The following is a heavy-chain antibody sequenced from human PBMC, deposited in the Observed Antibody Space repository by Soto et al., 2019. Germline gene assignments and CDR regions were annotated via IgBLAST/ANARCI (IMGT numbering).Heavy chain of an antibody. V-gene: IGHV4-4*02. Sequence: SETLSLTCGFSCGTIMSPDWWTWVRQPPGKGLEWIGEIFQSGSTNYTPSLESRVTISVDKSKNQFSLTLTSVTAADTAVYFCARGRGRYSSGWSWFDPWGQGILVTVSS. CDR3: ARGRGRYSSGWSWFDP. J-gene: IGHJ5*02. CDR1: CGTIMSPDW. CDR2: IFQSGST. D-gene: IGHD6-19*01.